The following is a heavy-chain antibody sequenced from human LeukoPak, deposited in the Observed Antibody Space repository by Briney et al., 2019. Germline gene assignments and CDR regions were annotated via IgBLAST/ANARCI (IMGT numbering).Heavy chain of an antibody. CDR2: INSDGSST. V-gene: IGHV3-74*01. J-gene: IGHJ4*02. CDR1: GFTFSSYW. CDR3: ARGPITRGVTPSDY. D-gene: IGHD4-23*01. Sequence: GGSLRLSCAASGFTFSSYWMHWVRQAPGKELVWVSRINSDGSSTSYADSVKGRFTISRDNAKNTLYLQMNSLRAEDTAVYYCARGPITRGVTPSDYWGQGTLVTVSS.